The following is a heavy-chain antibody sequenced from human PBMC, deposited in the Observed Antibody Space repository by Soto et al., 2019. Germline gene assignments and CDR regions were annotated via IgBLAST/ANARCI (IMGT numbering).Heavy chain of an antibody. D-gene: IGHD4-17*01. CDR2: IVGSGSNT. CDR1: RFTFSSYA. V-gene: IGHV3-23*01. CDR3: TRDPNGDYVGAFDF. Sequence: EVQLWESGGGLVQPGGSLRLSCATSRFTFSSYAMTWVRQPPGKWLQWVSSIVGSGSNTHYADSVKGRFTMSRDNSKNTLYLQMNSLRDEDTAVYYCTRDPNGDYVGAFDFWGQGILVTVSS. J-gene: IGHJ3*01.